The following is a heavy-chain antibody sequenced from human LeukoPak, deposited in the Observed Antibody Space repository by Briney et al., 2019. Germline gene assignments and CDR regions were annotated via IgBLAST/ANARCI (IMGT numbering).Heavy chain of an antibody. V-gene: IGHV3-30-3*01. CDR3: ARESGTYPDAFDI. Sequence: GGSLRLSCAASGFSFSSYTMHWVRQAPGKGLEWVAVISYDGSNIYYADSVRGRFTISRDNSKNTFYVQMHSLRVDDTAVYYCARESGTYPDAFDIWGQGTMVTASS. CDR2: ISYDGSNI. J-gene: IGHJ3*02. D-gene: IGHD1-26*01. CDR1: GFSFSSYT.